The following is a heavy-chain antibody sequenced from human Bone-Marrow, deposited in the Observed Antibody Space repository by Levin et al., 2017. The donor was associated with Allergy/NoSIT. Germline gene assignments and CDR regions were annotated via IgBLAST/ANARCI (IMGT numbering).Heavy chain of an antibody. CDR3: ARGRQWVAPD. J-gene: IGHJ4*02. CDR2: ISSGGTAT. V-gene: IGHV3-11*01. CDR1: GFIFSDYY. D-gene: IGHD3-10*01. Sequence: PGGSLRLSCAASGFIFSDYYMTWIRQAPGKGPEWLCIISSGGTATYYADSVRGRFTLSRDNANNSMYLQMDRLSPEDTAIYYCARGRQWVAPDWGQGTLVTVSS.